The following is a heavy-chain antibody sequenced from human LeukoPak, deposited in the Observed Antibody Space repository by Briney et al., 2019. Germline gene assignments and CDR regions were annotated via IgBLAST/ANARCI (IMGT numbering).Heavy chain of an antibody. CDR1: GFTFSSYS. J-gene: IGHJ6*02. CDR2: ISSSSSTI. V-gene: IGHV3-48*02. Sequence: PGRSLRLSCAASGFTFSSYSMNWVRQAPGKGLEWVSYISSSSSTIYYADSVKGRFTISRDNAKNSLYLQMNSLRDEDTAVYYCARDNVIFNYYYGMDVWGQGTTVTVSS. D-gene: IGHD3-3*01. CDR3: ARDNVIFNYYYGMDV.